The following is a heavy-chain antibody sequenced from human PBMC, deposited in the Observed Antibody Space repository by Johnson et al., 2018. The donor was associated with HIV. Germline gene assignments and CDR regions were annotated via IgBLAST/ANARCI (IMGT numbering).Heavy chain of an antibody. D-gene: IGHD6-13*01. Sequence: VQLVESGGGVVQPGRSLRLSCAASGFTFSSYAMHWVRQAPGKGLEYVSAISSNGGSTYYANSVKGRFTISRDNSKNTLYLQMGSLRAEDMAVYYCATSTVSDSSSWYHLEMAFDIWGQGTMVTVSS. CDR3: ATSTVSDSSSWYHLEMAFDI. CDR2: ISSNGGST. V-gene: IGHV3-64*01. J-gene: IGHJ3*02. CDR1: GFTFSSYA.